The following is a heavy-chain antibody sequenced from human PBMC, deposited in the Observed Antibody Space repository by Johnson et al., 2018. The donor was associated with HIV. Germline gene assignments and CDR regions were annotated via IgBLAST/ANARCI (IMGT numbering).Heavy chain of an antibody. CDR1: GFTFSTYG. CDR2: IRYDGSNK. Sequence: QVQLVESGGGVVQPGGSLRLSCAASGFTFSTYGIHWVRQSPGKGLEWVAFIRYDGSNKYYADSVKGRFTISRDNSNNTLYLQMNSLRAEDTAVYYCAKDSSVLLCFDIWGQGTMVTVSS. CDR3: AKDSSVLLCFDI. V-gene: IGHV3-30*02. D-gene: IGHD3-10*01. J-gene: IGHJ3*02.